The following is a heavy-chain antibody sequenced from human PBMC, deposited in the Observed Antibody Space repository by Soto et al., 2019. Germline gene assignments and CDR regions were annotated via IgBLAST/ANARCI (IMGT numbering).Heavy chain of an antibody. J-gene: IGHJ4*02. V-gene: IGHV1-69*12. Sequence: QVQVVQSGSEVKKPGSSVKVSCKASGGTFSSHAISWVRQAPGQGLEWMGCIIPIFGATNYAQKFQGRVTITADESTATAYMELSRLRSEDTAVYYCARAPFYEFWSGYHREKYFDYWGRGSLVSVSS. CDR3: ARAPFYEFWSGYHREKYFDY. D-gene: IGHD3-3*01. CDR1: GGTFSSHA. CDR2: IIPIFGAT.